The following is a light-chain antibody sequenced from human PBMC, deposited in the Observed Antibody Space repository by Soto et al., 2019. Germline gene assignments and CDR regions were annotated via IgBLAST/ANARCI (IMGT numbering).Light chain of an antibody. Sequence: DIQMTQSPSSVSASVGDRLTITCRASRDISNSLAWYQQTPGKAPKLLIYDASSLQSGVPSRFRDSGSETDFTLTISRMQTDDFATYCSQQSDLTPLTAGVGTKG. CDR2: DAS. J-gene: IGKJ4*01. V-gene: IGKV1-12*01. CDR3: QQSDLTPLT. CDR1: RDISNS.